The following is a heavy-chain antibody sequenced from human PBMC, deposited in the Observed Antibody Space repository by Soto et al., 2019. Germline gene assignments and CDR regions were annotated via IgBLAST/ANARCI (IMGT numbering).Heavy chain of an antibody. CDR2: IKSKSDGETT. CDR3: STNKRYSWSVDL. CDR1: GFTFSNAW. D-gene: IGHD1-26*01. Sequence: EVQLVESGGGLVKPGGSLRLSCAASGFTFSNAWMNWVRQAPGKGLEWVGRIKSKSDGETTDYAAPVKGRFTISRDHSKGTLYLQVNRLKTEDTGLYFCSTNKRYSWSVDLWGSGTRVTVSS. V-gene: IGHV3-15*07. J-gene: IGHJ6*04.